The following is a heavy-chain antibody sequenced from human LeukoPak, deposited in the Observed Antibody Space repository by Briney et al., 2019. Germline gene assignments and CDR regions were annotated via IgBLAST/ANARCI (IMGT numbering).Heavy chain of an antibody. CDR1: GGSISTYY. D-gene: IGHD3-22*01. CDR3: ARSYDSRGYYYYGMDV. V-gene: IGHV4-59*01. J-gene: IGHJ6*01. Sequence: PSETLSLPCTVSGGSISTYYWGWLRQPPEKALEWIGYYYYSWCTNYSPSLKSRVTISLDTSKNQFSLRLSSVTAADTAVYYCARSYDSRGYYYYGMDVWGQGTTVSVCS. CDR2: YYYSWCT.